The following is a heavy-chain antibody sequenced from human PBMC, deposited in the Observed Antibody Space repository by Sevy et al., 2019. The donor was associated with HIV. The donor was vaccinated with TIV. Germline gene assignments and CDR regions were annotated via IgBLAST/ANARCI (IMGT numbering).Heavy chain of an antibody. CDR1: GGSISSSSYY. CDR2: IYYSGST. D-gene: IGHD6-13*01. Sequence: SETLSLTCTGSGGSISSSSYYWGWIRQPPGKGLEWIGSIYYSGSTYYNPSLKSRVTISVDTSKNQFSLKLSSVTAADTAVYYCARPSEYSSSWYGSYYYYGMDVWGQGTTVTVSS. J-gene: IGHJ6*02. CDR3: ARPSEYSSSWYGSYYYYGMDV. V-gene: IGHV4-39*01.